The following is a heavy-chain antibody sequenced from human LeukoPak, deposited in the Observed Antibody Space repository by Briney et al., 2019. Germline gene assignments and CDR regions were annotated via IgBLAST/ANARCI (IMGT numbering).Heavy chain of an antibody. D-gene: IGHD1-14*01. J-gene: IGHJ4*02. Sequence: GGSLRLSCAVSRFTFSTYAMSWVRQTPGQGLEWVSAISANGADKYYADSVKGRFTISRDNSKNTLFLQMTSLRVEDTAVYYCANYRKPQGLDYWGQGTLVTVSS. CDR3: ANYRKPQGLDY. V-gene: IGHV3-23*01. CDR1: RFTFSTYA. CDR2: ISANGADK.